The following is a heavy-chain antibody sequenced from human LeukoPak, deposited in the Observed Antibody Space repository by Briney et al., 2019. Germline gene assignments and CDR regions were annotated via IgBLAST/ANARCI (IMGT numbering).Heavy chain of an antibody. CDR1: GYTFTGYY. CDR3: ARDEPSDY. Sequence: ASVKVSCKASGYTFTGYYMHWVRQAPGQGLEWMGWMNPNSGGTNYAQKFQGRVTMTRDTSISTAYMELYSQRSDDTAFYYCARDEPSDYWGQGTLVTVSS. CDR2: MNPNSGGT. V-gene: IGHV1-2*02. J-gene: IGHJ4*02.